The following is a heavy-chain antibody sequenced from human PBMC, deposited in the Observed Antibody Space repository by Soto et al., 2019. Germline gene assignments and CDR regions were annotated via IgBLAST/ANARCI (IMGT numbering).Heavy chain of an antibody. CDR1: YCSINSYF. V-gene: IGHV4-59*01. D-gene: IGHD1-1*01. Sequence: SETLSLTWNVSYCSINSYFWRWIRHPPGKGLEWIGYIHYMWSYIVNPSLNSRVTMSVDSSKKKFSLELSSLTAADKAVYYCARVNQLAPKRNAFDIWGQGTKVTVSS. J-gene: IGHJ3*02. CDR3: ARVNQLAPKRNAFDI. CDR2: IHYMWSY.